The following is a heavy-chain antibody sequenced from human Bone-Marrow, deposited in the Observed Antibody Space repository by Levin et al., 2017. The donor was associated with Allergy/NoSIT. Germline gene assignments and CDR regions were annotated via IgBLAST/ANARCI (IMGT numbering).Heavy chain of an antibody. J-gene: IGHJ4*02. D-gene: IGHD4-17*01. V-gene: IGHV3-74*01. CDR3: ALSLTVTTDY. CDR1: GLTFSSYW. CDR2: VNSDGTNT. Sequence: AGGSLRLSCAASGLTFSSYWMHWVRQVPGKGLVWVSRVNSDGTNTSYADSVKGRFTISRDNAKNTMYLQMNSLRAEDTAAYYCALSLTVTTDYWGQGTMVTVSS.